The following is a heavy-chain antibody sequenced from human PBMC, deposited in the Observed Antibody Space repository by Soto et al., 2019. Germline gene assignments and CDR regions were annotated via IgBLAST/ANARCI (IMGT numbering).Heavy chain of an antibody. CDR1: GGTFSSYA. D-gene: IGHD5-12*01. Sequence: GASVKVSCKASGGTFSSYAISLVRQAPGQGLEWMGGIIPIFGTANYAQKFQGRVTITADKSTSTAYMELSSLRSEDTAVYYCACPGYSGYDRVGYFDYWGQGTLVTVSS. CDR3: ACPGYSGYDRVGYFDY. CDR2: IIPIFGTA. J-gene: IGHJ4*02. V-gene: IGHV1-69*06.